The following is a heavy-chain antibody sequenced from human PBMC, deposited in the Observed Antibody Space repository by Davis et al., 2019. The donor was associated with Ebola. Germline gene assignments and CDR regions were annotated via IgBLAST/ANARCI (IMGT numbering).Heavy chain of an antibody. J-gene: IGHJ6*03. CDR1: GGTFSSYA. V-gene: IGHV1-69*13. Sequence: SVKVSCKASGGTFSSYAISWVRQAPGQGLEWMGGIIPIFGTANYAQKFQGRVTITADESTSTAYMELSSLRSEDTAVYYCAGVDTAMVPYYYYYMDVWGKGTTVTVSS. CDR2: IIPIFGTA. D-gene: IGHD5-18*01. CDR3: AGVDTAMVPYYYYYMDV.